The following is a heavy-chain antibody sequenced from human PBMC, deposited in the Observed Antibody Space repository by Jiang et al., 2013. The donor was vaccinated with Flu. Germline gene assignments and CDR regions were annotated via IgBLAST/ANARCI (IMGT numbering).Heavy chain of an antibody. Sequence: GAEVKKPGASVTVSCKASGYSFTNYFMHWVRRAPGQGLEWMGIINPAGGSTAIAQKFQGRVTMTRDTSTSTVYMELGSLRSEDTAIYYCARALSDASTMIMIVPAYWGQGTLVTVSS. J-gene: IGHJ4*02. CDR1: GYSFTNYF. D-gene: IGHD3-22*01. CDR3: ARALSDASTMIMIVPAY. CDR2: INPAGGST. V-gene: IGHV1-46*01.